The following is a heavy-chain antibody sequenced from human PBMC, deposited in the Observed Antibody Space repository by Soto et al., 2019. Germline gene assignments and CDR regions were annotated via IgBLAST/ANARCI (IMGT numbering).Heavy chain of an antibody. CDR2: ISPYNGGT. CDR1: GYSFTSYG. J-gene: IGHJ6*02. CDR3: GRCRTDSYAMDV. Sequence: QVHLVQSGAEVEKPGASVKVSCKASGYSFTSYGIAWVRQAPGQGPEWMGWISPYNGGTNYAQNVKGRVVMTTDISTNTVYLELRSLTSDDTAMYYCGRCRTDSYAMDVWGQGTTVTVSS. D-gene: IGHD2-8*02. V-gene: IGHV1-18*01.